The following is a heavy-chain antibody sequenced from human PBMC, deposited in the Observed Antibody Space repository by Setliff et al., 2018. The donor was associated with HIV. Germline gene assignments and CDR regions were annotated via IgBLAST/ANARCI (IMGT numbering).Heavy chain of an antibody. Sequence: SVKVSCKASGGTFSRYAIRWVRQAPGQGLEWMGGIIPILGIANYAQKFQGRVTITADESTSTAYMELSSLRSEDTAVYYCATATGYHDSGSLQNWGQGTLVTVSS. CDR3: ATATGYHDSGSLQN. CDR1: GGTFSRYA. D-gene: IGHD3-10*01. J-gene: IGHJ4*02. V-gene: IGHV1-69*10. CDR2: IIPILGIA.